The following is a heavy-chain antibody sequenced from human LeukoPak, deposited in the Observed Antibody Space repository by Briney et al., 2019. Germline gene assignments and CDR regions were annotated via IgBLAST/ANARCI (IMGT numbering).Heavy chain of an antibody. CDR1: GGSISSGSYY. CDR2: IYTSGST. V-gene: IGHV4-61*02. Sequence: SETLSLTCTVSGGSISSGSYYWSWIRQPAGKGLEWIGRIYTSGSTNYNPSLKSRVTILVDTSKNQFSLKLSSVTAADTAVYYCARGDSSSSGYFDYWGQGTLVTVSS. J-gene: IGHJ4*02. D-gene: IGHD6-6*01. CDR3: ARGDSSSSGYFDY.